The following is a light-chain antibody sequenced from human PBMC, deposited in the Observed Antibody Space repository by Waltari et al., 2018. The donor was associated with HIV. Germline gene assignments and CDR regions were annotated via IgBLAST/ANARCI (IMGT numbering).Light chain of an antibody. CDR2: DNN. CDR3: GTWDSSLSAV. J-gene: IGLJ3*02. V-gene: IGLV1-51*01. CDR1: SSNIGSHS. Sequence: QSVLTQPPSVSAAPGQTVTISCSGSSSNIGSHSVSWYQQLPGTAPKLLIYDNNNRPSGIPDRFSGSKSGTSATVGITGLQTGDEADYYCGTWDSSLSAVFGGGTKLTVL.